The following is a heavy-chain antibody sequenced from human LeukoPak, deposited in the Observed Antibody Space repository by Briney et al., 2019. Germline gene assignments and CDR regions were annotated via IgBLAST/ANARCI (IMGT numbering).Heavy chain of an antibody. CDR1: GGSISSGGYY. J-gene: IGHJ4*02. Sequence: SETLSLTCTVSGGSISSGGYYWSWIRQHPGKGLEWIGYIYYNGSTYYNPSLKSRVTISVDTSKNQFSLKLSSVTAADTAVYYCARVVAAAGTSDYWGQGTLVTVSS. CDR3: ARVVAAAGTSDY. D-gene: IGHD6-13*01. V-gene: IGHV4-31*03. CDR2: IYYNGST.